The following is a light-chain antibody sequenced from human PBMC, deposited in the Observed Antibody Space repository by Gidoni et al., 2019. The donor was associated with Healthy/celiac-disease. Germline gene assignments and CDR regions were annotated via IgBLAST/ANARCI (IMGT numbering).Light chain of an antibody. CDR1: QSINSY. CDR2: DAS. J-gene: IGKJ4*01. Sequence: EIVLTQSPATLSLSPGERATLSCRASQSINSYLAWYQQKPGQAPRLLINDASNRATGIPVRFSGSGSGTDFTLTISSLEPEDFAVYYCQQRSNWPPLTFXGXTKVEIK. V-gene: IGKV3-11*01. CDR3: QQRSNWPPLT.